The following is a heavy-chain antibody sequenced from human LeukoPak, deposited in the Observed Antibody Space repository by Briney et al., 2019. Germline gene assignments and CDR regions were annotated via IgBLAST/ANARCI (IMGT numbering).Heavy chain of an antibody. Sequence: KPSETLSLTCTVSGGFISSYYWVWIRQPAGKGLEWIGRIYTSGNTKYNPSLKSRVTMSVDTSKNQFSLKLTSVTAADTAMYYCTRAWQQLAYGFDIWGQGTMVTVSS. CDR3: TRAWQQLAYGFDI. CDR1: GGFISSYY. CDR2: IYTSGNT. V-gene: IGHV4-4*07. D-gene: IGHD6-13*01. J-gene: IGHJ3*02.